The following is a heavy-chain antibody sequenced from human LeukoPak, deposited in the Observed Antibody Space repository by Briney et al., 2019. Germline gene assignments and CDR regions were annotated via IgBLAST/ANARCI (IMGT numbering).Heavy chain of an antibody. J-gene: IGHJ4*02. CDR2: INSDGNSP. D-gene: IGHD4-23*01. Sequence: GGSLRLSCAASGFTFSGYWVHWVRQGPGKGLVWVARINSDGNSPTYADSVKGRFTISRDNAKNTLYLQMNSLRAEDTAVYYCARDYGGDHYFGYWGQGALVTVSS. CDR1: GFTFSGYW. V-gene: IGHV3-74*01. CDR3: ARDYGGDHYFGY.